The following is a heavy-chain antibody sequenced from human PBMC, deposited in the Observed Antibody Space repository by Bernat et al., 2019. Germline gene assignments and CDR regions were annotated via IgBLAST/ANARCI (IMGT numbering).Heavy chain of an antibody. D-gene: IGHD6-19*01. CDR2: INVASGNT. J-gene: IGHJ4*02. CDR3: ARGLGGAVAGD. V-gene: IGHV1-3*01. Sequence: QVQLVQSGAEVKKPGASVNVSCKASGYTFTSYAIHWVRQAPGQRLEWMGWINVASGNTKYSQKFQGRVTITRDTSASTAYMELSSLRSEDMAVYYCARGLGGAVAGDWGQVTLVTVSS. CDR1: GYTFTSYA.